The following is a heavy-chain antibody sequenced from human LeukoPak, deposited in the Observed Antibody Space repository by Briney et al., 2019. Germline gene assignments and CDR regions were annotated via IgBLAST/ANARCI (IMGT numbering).Heavy chain of an antibody. CDR2: IYYSGST. CDR3: ARENRDCSSTSCYSTQDWFDP. CDR1: CRSLHSYY. V-gene: IGHV4-59*01. Sequence: ASETLPLTCTVSCRSLHSYYRSWIQQPPPKGLEWIGYIYYSGSTNYNPSLKSRVTISVDTSKNQFSLKLSSVTAADTAVYYCARENRDCSSTSCYSTQDWFDPWGQGTLVTVSS. D-gene: IGHD2-2*01. J-gene: IGHJ5*02.